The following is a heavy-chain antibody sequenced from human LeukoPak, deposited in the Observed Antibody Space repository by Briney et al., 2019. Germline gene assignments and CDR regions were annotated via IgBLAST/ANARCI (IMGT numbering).Heavy chain of an antibody. CDR1: GFTFSSYA. J-gene: IGHJ4*02. CDR3: AKVASADAQARLNY. Sequence: GGSLRLSCAASGFTFSSYAMSWVRQAPGKGLEWVSAISGSGGGTYYADSVKDRFTISRDYSNNTLYLQMNSLRADVTAVYYCAKVASADAQARLNYWGQGTLVTVSS. CDR2: ISGSGGGT. D-gene: IGHD6-19*01. V-gene: IGHV3-23*01.